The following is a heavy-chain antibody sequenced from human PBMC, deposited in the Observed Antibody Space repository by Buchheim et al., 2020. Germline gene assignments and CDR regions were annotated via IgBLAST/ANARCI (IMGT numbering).Heavy chain of an antibody. Sequence: EAQLLESGGGLVQPGGSLRLSCAVSVFTFSNSAMTWVRQAPGKGLELVSAISRSGDTTYYAASVMGRFTISRDTSTHSLYLQMNSQRVDETAVYYCAKEEVPNDYWGLGTL. V-gene: IGHV3-23*01. J-gene: IGHJ4*02. CDR3: AKEEVPNDY. CDR2: ISRSGDTT. CDR1: VFTFSNSA.